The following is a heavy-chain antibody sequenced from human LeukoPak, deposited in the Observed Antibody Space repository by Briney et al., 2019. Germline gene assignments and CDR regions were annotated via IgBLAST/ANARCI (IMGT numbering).Heavy chain of an antibody. D-gene: IGHD6-19*01. CDR1: GFTFSNYG. CDR3: ARDIAVAGTRCFDY. V-gene: IGHV3-20*04. Sequence: GGSLRLSCAASGFTFSNYGMNWVRQAPGKGLEWVSGINWNGGSTGYADSVKGRFTISRDNAKNSLYLQMNSLRAEDTASYYCARDIAVAGTRCFDYWGQGTLVTVSS. CDR2: INWNGGST. J-gene: IGHJ4*02.